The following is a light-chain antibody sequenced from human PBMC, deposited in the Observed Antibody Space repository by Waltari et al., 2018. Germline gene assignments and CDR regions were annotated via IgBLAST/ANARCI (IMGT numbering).Light chain of an antibody. CDR1: QGISSY. J-gene: IGKJ1*01. V-gene: IGKV1-8*01. CDR2: AAS. Sequence: AIRITQSPSSLSASTGDRVTITCRASQGISSYLAWYQQKPGKAPKLLIYAASTLQSGVQSRFSGSGSGTDFTLTISCLQSEDFATYYCQKYYSYPQTFGKANKVEIK. CDR3: QKYYSYPQT.